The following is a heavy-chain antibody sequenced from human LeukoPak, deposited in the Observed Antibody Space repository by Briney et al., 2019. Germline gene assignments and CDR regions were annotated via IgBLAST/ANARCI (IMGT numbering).Heavy chain of an antibody. CDR2: INHSGST. Sequence: PSETLSLTCAVYGGSFSGYYWSWIRQPPGKGLEWIGEINHSGSTNYNPSLKSRVTISVDTSKNQFSLKLSSVTAADTAVYYCARLPYSAFDYWGQGTLVTVSS. V-gene: IGHV4-34*01. D-gene: IGHD2-15*01. CDR3: ARLPYSAFDY. CDR1: GGSFSGYY. J-gene: IGHJ4*02.